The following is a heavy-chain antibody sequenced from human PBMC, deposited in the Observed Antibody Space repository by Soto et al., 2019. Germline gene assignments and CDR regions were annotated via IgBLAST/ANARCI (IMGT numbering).Heavy chain of an antibody. D-gene: IGHD6-19*01. CDR3: ASLNTAVALGLDN. Sequence: SETLSLTCRVSDGSIGNFYWSWVRQAPGKRLEWIGYTFYGVNTKYNPSLERRVTLSADTSKNQLSLKLTSVTSADTAIYYCASLNTAVALGLDNWGQGVPVTVSS. CDR1: DGSIGNFY. V-gene: IGHV4-59*01. J-gene: IGHJ4*02. CDR2: TFYGVNT.